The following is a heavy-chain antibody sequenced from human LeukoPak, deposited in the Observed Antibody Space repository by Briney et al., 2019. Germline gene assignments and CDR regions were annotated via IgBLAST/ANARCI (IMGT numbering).Heavy chain of an antibody. Sequence: ASVKVSCKASNYTFTSYGISWVRQAPGQGLEWMAWINAYNGDTNYAQKLQGRVTLTTDTSTSTAYMELRSLRSDDMAVYYCARDGSGVWFDYWGQGALVTVSS. CDR2: INAYNGDT. V-gene: IGHV1-18*03. D-gene: IGHD3-10*01. CDR3: ARDGSGVWFDY. J-gene: IGHJ4*02. CDR1: NYTFTSYG.